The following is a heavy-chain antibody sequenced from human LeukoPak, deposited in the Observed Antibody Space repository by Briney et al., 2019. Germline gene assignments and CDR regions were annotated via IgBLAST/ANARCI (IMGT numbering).Heavy chain of an antibody. V-gene: IGHV4-4*07. CDR2: IYTSGST. D-gene: IGHD2-2*02. Sequence: PSETLSLTCTVSGGSISSYCWSWIRQPAGKGLEWIGRIYTSGSTNYNLSPKSRVTMSVDTSKNQFSLKLSSVTAADTAVYYCARGGLQGYCSSTSCYTTSRGYYYYMDVWGKGTTVTVSS. CDR3: ARGGLQGYCSSTSCYTTSRGYYYYMDV. J-gene: IGHJ6*03. CDR1: GGSISSYC.